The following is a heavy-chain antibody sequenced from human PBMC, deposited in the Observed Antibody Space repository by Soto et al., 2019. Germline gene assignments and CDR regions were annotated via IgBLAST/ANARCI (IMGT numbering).Heavy chain of an antibody. CDR3: TTEILWSGYPEAFDI. J-gene: IGHJ3*02. Sequence: GGSLRLSCAASGFTFSNAWMNWVRQAPGKGLEWVGRIKSKTDGGTTDYAAPVKGRFTISRDDSKNTLYLQMNSLKTEDTAVYYCTTEILWSGYPEAFDIWGQGTMVTVSS. D-gene: IGHD3-3*01. CDR2: IKSKTDGGTT. V-gene: IGHV3-15*07. CDR1: GFTFSNAW.